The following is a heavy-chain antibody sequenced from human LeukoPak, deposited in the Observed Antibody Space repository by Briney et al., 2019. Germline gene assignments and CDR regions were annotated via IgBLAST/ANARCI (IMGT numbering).Heavy chain of an antibody. Sequence: SETLSLTCAVSGYSISSGYYWGWIRQPPGKGLEWIGSIYHSGSTYYNPSLKSRVTMSVDTSKNQFSLKLNSVTAADTALYYCARHLSYDFWRGLKEQYYFDYWGQGTLVTVSS. D-gene: IGHD3-3*01. CDR1: GYSISSGYY. J-gene: IGHJ4*02. CDR3: ARHLSYDFWRGLKEQYYFDY. CDR2: IYHSGST. V-gene: IGHV4-38-2*01.